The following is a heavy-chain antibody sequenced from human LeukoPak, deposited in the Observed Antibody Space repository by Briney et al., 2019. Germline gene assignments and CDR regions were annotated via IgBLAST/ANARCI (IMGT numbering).Heavy chain of an antibody. D-gene: IGHD4-17*01. J-gene: IGHJ2*01. CDR3: AETTVTTQGYFDL. CDR1: GYTFTNFD. V-gene: IGHV1-8*03. Sequence: ASMKVSCKASGYTFTNFDINWVRQATGQGLEWMGWMNPNTGNAGYAQKFQDRVTITWDASISTAYMDLSSLRSEDTAVYYCAETTVTTQGYFDLWGRGTLVTVSS. CDR2: MNPNTGNA.